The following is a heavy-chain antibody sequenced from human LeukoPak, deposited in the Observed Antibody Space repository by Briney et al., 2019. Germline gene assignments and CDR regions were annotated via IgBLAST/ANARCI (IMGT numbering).Heavy chain of an antibody. V-gene: IGHV4-59*08. CDR2: IYYSGST. J-gene: IGHJ4*02. CDR3: ARHNGIYDYVWGSYRYIGLDY. D-gene: IGHD3-16*02. CDR1: GGSISSYY. Sequence: PSETLSLTCTVSGGSISSYYWSWIRQPPGKGLEWIGYIYYSGSTNYNPSLKSRVTISVDTSKNQFSLKLSSVTAADTAVYYCARHNGIYDYVWGSYRYIGLDYWGQGTLVTVSS.